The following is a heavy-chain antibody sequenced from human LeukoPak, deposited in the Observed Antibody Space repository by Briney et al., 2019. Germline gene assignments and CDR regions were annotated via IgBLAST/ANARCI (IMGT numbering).Heavy chain of an antibody. CDR2: VIPIFGTA. D-gene: IGHD1-26*01. CDR1: GGTFSSYA. Sequence: SVKVSCKASGGTFSSYAISWVRQAPGQGLEWMGGVIPIFGTANYAQKFQGRVTITADESTSTAYMELSSLRSEDTAVYYCASGSYYVSVRLDYWGQGTLVTVSS. V-gene: IGHV1-69*13. CDR3: ASGSYYVSVRLDY. J-gene: IGHJ4*02.